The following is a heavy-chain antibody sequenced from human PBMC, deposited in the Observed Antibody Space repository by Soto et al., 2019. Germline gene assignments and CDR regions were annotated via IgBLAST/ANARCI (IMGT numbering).Heavy chain of an antibody. CDR1: GFTFSSYS. Sequence: GGSLRLSCAASGFTFSSYSMNWVRQAPGKGLEWVSSISSSSSYIYYADSVKGRFTISRDNAKNSLYLQMNSLRAEDTAVYYCARLGSSSDYYYGMDVWGQGTTVTVCS. D-gene: IGHD6-6*01. CDR2: ISSSSSYI. V-gene: IGHV3-21*01. CDR3: ARLGSSSDYYYGMDV. J-gene: IGHJ6*02.